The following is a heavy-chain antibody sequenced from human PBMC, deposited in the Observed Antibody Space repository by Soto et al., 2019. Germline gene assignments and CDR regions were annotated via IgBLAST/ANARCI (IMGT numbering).Heavy chain of an antibody. J-gene: IGHJ5*02. CDR2: IYYSGST. Sequence: QVQLQESGPGLVKPSQTLSLTCTVSGGSISSGGYYWSWIRQHPGKGLEWIGYIYYSGSTYYNPSRKVRVTISVDTSKNRFSLKLSSVTAADTAVYYCAREGARGSGWFDPWGQGTLVTVSS. CDR3: AREGARGSGWFDP. D-gene: IGHD3-10*01. CDR1: GGSISSGGYY. V-gene: IGHV4-31*03.